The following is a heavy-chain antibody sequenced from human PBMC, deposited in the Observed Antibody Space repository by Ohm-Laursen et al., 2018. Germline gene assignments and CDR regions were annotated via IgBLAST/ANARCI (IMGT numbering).Heavy chain of an antibody. CDR2: ISAYNGYT. J-gene: IGHJ4*02. D-gene: IGHD2-2*01. CDR1: GYTFSTYG. V-gene: IGHV1-18*01. Sequence: SVKVSCKASGYTFSTYGISWVRQAPGQSLEWMGWISAYNGYTNYAQNLQGRVTMTTDTSTSTAYIELRSLRSDDTAVYYCASHCTGTSCPFDYWGRGTLVTVSS. CDR3: ASHCTGTSCPFDY.